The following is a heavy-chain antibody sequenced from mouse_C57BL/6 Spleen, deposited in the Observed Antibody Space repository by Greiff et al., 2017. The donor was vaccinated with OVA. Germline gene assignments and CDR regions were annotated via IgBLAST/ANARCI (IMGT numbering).Heavy chain of an antibody. V-gene: IGHV1-19*01. J-gene: IGHJ4*01. CDR2: INPYNGGT. CDR1: GYTFTDYY. Sequence: VQLQQSGPVLVKPGASVKMSCKASGYTFTDYYMNWVKQSHGKSLEWIGVINPYNGGTSYNQKFKGKATLTVDKSSSTAYMELNSLTSEDSAVYYCARRVYYYGSSLMDYWGQGTSVTVSS. CDR3: ARRVYYYGSSLMDY. D-gene: IGHD1-1*01.